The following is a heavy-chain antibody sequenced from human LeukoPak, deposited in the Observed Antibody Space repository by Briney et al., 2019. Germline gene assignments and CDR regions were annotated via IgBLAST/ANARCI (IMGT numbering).Heavy chain of an antibody. CDR1: GFTFNKYG. CDR3: AKDFLDVTVAGTLDQ. D-gene: IGHD6-19*01. CDR2: IRYDGGKT. Sequence: GGSLRLSCAASGFTFNKYGIHWVRQAPGKGLEWVSFIRYDGGKTYYTASVKGRFSTSRDNANNTVDLQMNSLRPEDTAVYYCAKDFLDVTVAGTLDQWGQGTLVIVSS. J-gene: IGHJ4*02. V-gene: IGHV3-30*02.